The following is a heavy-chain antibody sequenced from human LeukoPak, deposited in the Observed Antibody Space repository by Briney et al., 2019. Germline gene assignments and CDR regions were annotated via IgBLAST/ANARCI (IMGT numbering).Heavy chain of an antibody. V-gene: IGHV3-21*01. J-gene: IGHJ4*02. Sequence: PGGSLRLPCAASGFTFSSYSMNWVRQAPGKGLEWVSSISSSSSYIYYADSVKGRFTISRDNAKNSLYLQMNSLSAEDTAVDYCARKENFDYWGQGTLVTVSS. D-gene: IGHD5-24*01. CDR2: ISSSSSYI. CDR3: ARKENFDY. CDR1: GFTFSSYS.